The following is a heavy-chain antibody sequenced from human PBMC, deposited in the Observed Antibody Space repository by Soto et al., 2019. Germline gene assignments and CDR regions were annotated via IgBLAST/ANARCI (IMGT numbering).Heavy chain of an antibody. Sequence: GASVQVSCQVPENTLPELTIDLLLQAPVKVLEWMGRSAPEEGEPIYPQKFQGRVSMTEDPSTDTAYMELTSLRSEDTAVYYCARDSPGAIFGVVTHHYYYYGMDVWGQGTTVTVSS. V-gene: IGHV1-24*01. CDR1: ENTLPELT. CDR3: ARDSPGAIFGVVTHHYYYYGMDV. J-gene: IGHJ6*02. D-gene: IGHD3-3*01. CDR2: SAPEEGEP.